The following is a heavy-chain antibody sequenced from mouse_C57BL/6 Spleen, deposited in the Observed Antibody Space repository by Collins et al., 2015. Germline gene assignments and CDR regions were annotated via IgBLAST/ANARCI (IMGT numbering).Heavy chain of an antibody. CDR1: GFTFNTNA. CDR2: IRSKSNNYAT. Sequence: AASGFTFNTNAMNWVRQAPVKGLEWVARIRSKSNNYATYYADSVKDRFTISRDDSQSMLYLQMNNLKTEDTAMYYCVRDKDGYYVGFAYWGQGTLVTVSA. J-gene: IGHJ3*01. V-gene: IGHV10S3*01. CDR3: VRDKDGYYVGFAY. D-gene: IGHD2-3*01.